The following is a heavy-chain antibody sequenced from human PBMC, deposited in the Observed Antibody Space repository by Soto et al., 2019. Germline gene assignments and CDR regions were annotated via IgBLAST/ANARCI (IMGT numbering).Heavy chain of an antibody. J-gene: IGHJ4*02. D-gene: IGHD2-2*01. CDR3: ASGAAFTSHY. CDR2: MSPNGKNQ. CDR1: GFSFSIHA. V-gene: IGHV3-30*04. Sequence: QVELVESGGGVVQSGGSLRLSCAAPGFSFSIHALHWIRQAPGEGLEWVAVMSPNGKNQYYADSVKGRFTISRDTSKSTLSLQMTSLRPEDTAVYYCASGAAFTSHYWGQGTLVTVSS.